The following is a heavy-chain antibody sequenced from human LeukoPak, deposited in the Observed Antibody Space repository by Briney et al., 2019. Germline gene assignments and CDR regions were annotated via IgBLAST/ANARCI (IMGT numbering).Heavy chain of an antibody. CDR2: ISSSSSYI. Sequence: PGGSLRLSCAASGFTFSSYSMNWVRQAPGKGLEWVSSISSSSSYIYYADSVKGRFTISRDNAKNSLYLQMNSLRAEDTAVYYCARDLNSPLGDYDISPWGQGTLVTVSS. CDR1: GFTFSSYS. J-gene: IGHJ4*02. D-gene: IGHD3-22*01. V-gene: IGHV3-21*01. CDR3: ARDLNSPLGDYDISP.